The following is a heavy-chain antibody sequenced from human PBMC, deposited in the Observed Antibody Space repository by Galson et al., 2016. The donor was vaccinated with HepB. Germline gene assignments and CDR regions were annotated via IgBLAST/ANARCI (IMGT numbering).Heavy chain of an antibody. CDR3: ARGVYGSGAFFRNYFDY. D-gene: IGHD3-10*01. V-gene: IGHV3-33*01. CDR2: IWFDGSNK. J-gene: IGHJ4*02. Sequence: SLRLPCAASGFTFSGFAMHWVRQAPGKGLEWVAIIWFDGSNKYSADSVKGRFTISRDNAKNSLYLQMKSLRDEDTAVYYCARGVYGSGAFFRNYFDYWGQGALVTVSS. CDR1: GFTFSGFA.